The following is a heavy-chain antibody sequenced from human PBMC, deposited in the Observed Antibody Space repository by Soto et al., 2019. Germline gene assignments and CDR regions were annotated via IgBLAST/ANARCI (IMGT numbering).Heavy chain of an antibody. Sequence: QVQLQESGPGLVKPSETLSLTCTVSGASVSSGSYYWSWIRQPPGKGVEWIGYIYNSWRTNYNPSLKSRVTISVDTSKNQFSLKLSSVTAADTAVYYCARVGLGELSFDFWGQGTLVTVSS. CDR1: GASVSSGSYY. V-gene: IGHV4-61*01. CDR2: IYNSWRT. CDR3: ARVGLGELSFDF. D-gene: IGHD3-10*01. J-gene: IGHJ4*02.